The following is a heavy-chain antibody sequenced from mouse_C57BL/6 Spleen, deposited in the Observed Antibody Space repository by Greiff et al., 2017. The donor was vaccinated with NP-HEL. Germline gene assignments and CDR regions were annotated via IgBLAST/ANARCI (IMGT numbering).Heavy chain of an antibody. CDR1: GFTFSSYA. CDR2: ISDGGSYT. V-gene: IGHV5-4*01. J-gene: IGHJ2*01. Sequence: EVKLMESGGGLVKPGGSLKLSCAASGFTFSSYAMSWVRQTPEKRLEWVATISDGGSYTYYPDNVKGRFTISRDNAKNNLYLQMSHLKSEDTAMYYCAREGLGPYFDYWGQGTTLTVSS. CDR3: AREGLGPYFDY. D-gene: IGHD4-1*01.